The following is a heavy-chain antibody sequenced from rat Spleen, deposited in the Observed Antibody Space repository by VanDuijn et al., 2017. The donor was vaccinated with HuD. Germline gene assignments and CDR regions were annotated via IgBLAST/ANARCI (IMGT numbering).Heavy chain of an antibody. CDR3: AKEGGGYTFAY. CDR2: IKTDGGST. V-gene: IGHV5-58*01. D-gene: IGHD1-11*01. Sequence: EVQLVESGGGLVQPGRSLKLSCAASGFTFSDYAMAWVRQAPGRGLEWVSSIKTDGGSTYYPDSVKGRFTISRDNAENTVYLQMNSLRSEDTATYYCAKEGGGYTFAYWGQGVMVTVSS. CDR1: GFTFSDYA. J-gene: IGHJ2*01.